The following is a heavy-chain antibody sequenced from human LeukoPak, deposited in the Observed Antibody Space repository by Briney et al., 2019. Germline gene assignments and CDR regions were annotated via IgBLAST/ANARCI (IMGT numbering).Heavy chain of an antibody. CDR1: GYTLTELS. J-gene: IGHJ6*03. D-gene: IGHD3-10*01. V-gene: IGHV1-24*01. CDR3: ARGGRDYGSGSYLYYMDV. CDR2: FDPEDGET. Sequence: GASVKVSCKVSGYTLTELSMHWVRQAPGKGLEWMGGFDPEDGETIYAQKFQGRVTMTEDTSTDTAYMELSSLRSEDTAVYYCARGGRDYGSGSYLYYMDVWGKGTTVTVSS.